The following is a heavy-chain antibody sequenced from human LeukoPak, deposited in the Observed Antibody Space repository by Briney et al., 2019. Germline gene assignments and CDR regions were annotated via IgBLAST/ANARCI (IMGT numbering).Heavy chain of an antibody. J-gene: IGHJ4*02. D-gene: IGHD5-24*01. V-gene: IGHV3-30*02. CDR3: AKSRGYTGSEAFDY. Sequence: GGSLRLSCAASRFTFSSYGMHWVRQAPGKGLEWVAVIWYDGSNKKYVESVKGRFTISRDNSKNTLYLQMNSLRAEDTAMYYCAKSRGYTGSEAFDYWGQGTLVTVS. CDR1: RFTFSSYG. CDR2: IWYDGSNK.